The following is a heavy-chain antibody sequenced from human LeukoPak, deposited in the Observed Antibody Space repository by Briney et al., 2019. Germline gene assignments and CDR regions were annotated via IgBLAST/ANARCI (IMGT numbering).Heavy chain of an antibody. CDR2: FYYSGST. Sequence: SETLSLTCTVSGGSISSYHWSWIRQPPGKGQEWLGYFYYSGSTNYNPSLKSRVTISVDMSKNQFSLNLSSVTAADTAVYYCARALGSSDYYGGDAFDIWGQGTMVTVSS. D-gene: IGHD3-22*01. V-gene: IGHV4-59*01. J-gene: IGHJ3*02. CDR1: GGSISSYH. CDR3: ARALGSSDYYGGDAFDI.